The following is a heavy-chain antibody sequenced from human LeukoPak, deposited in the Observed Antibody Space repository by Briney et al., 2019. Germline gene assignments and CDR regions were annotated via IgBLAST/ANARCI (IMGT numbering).Heavy chain of an antibody. D-gene: IGHD1-14*01. J-gene: IGHJ4*02. CDR3: ARDITRKYYFDY. CDR1: GGCISSYY. V-gene: IGHV4-4*07. CDR2: IYTSGST. Sequence: PSETLSLTCTVSGGCISSYYRSWIRQPAGKGLEWIGRIYTSGSTNYNPSLKSRVTMSVDTCKNQFSLKLSPVTAADTAVYYCARDITRKYYFDYWGQGTLVTVSS.